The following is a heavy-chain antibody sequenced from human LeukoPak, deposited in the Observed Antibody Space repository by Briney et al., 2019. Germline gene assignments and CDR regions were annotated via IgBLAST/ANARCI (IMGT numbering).Heavy chain of an antibody. Sequence: GGPLRLSCAASGFTFSSYGMHWVRQAPGKGLEWVAVISYDGSNKYYADSVKGRFTISRDNSKNTLYLQMNSLRAEDTAVYYCARGLGELSSNWGQGTLVTVSS. CDR1: GFTFSSYG. CDR3: ARGLGELSSN. CDR2: ISYDGSNK. J-gene: IGHJ4*02. V-gene: IGHV3-30*03. D-gene: IGHD3-16*02.